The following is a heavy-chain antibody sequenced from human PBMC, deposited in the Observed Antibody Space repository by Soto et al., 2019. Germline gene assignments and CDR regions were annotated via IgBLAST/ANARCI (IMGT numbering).Heavy chain of an antibody. V-gene: IGHV4-59*01. Sequence: PSETLSLTCTVSGVSINNYYWTWIRQPPGKGLEWIGAIYYTGSTTYNPSLRSRVTFSVDTSKNQFSLSLTSVTAADTAVYFCAKVVSGAYLDYLGQGTLVAVSS. D-gene: IGHD3-10*01. J-gene: IGHJ4*02. CDR1: GVSINNYY. CDR3: AKVVSGAYLDY. CDR2: IYYTGST.